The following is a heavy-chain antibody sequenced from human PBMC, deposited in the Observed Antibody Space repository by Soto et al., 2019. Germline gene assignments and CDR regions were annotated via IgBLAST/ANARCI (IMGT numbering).Heavy chain of an antibody. J-gene: IGHJ6*02. CDR2: ISAYNGNT. V-gene: IGHV1-18*01. CDR3: AREGPAPYYYYGMDV. CDR1: GYSFTTYG. Sequence: VQLVQSGGEVKKPGASVKVSCKTSGYSFTTYGISWVRQAPGQGLEWMGWISAYNGNTNYAQKLQGRVTMTTDTSTSTAYMELRSLRSDDTAVYYCAREGPAPYYYYGMDVWGQGSTVTVSS.